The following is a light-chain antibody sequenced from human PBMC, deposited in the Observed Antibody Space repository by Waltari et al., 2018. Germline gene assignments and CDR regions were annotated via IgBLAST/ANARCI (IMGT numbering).Light chain of an antibody. CDR1: QSISNW. Sequence: DIQMTQSPSTLSASVGDRVTITCRASQSISNWLAWYQQKPGKAPKVLIYRASSLESGGPSRFSGGGAGTEFTLTISSLQPDDFATYHCQQYDDYPLTFGGGTKVEIK. J-gene: IGKJ4*01. V-gene: IGKV1-5*03. CDR3: QQYDDYPLT. CDR2: RAS.